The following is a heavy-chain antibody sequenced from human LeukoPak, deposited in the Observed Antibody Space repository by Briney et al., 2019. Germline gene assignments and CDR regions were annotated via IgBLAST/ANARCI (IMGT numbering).Heavy chain of an antibody. CDR3: AKSPFYRDSSGYSPFDY. CDR2: IRYDGSNK. J-gene: IGHJ4*02. CDR1: GFTFSSYG. D-gene: IGHD3-22*01. V-gene: IGHV3-30*02. Sequence: GGSLRLSCAASGFTFSSYGMHWVRQAPGKGLEWVAFIRYDGSNKYYADSVKGRLTISKDNSKNTLYLQMNSLRAEDTAVYYCAKSPFYRDSSGYSPFDYWGQGTLVTVSS.